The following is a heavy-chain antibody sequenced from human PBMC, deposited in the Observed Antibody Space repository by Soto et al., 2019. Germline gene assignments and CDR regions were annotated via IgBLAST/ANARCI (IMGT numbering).Heavy chain of an antibody. CDR3: TRQTDAVQWLVVPTDYNFDY. CDR2: IKSDGTST. J-gene: IGHJ4*02. V-gene: IGHV3-23*01. Sequence: GGSLRLSCVASGFSFDNYGMSWVRQAPGEGLEWVSAIKSDGTSTYYAASVEDRFTISRDNSKNTLYLQLNSLRAEDTAVYFCTRQTDAVQWLVVPTDYNFDYWGQGTLVTVSS. D-gene: IGHD6-19*01. CDR1: GFSFDNYG.